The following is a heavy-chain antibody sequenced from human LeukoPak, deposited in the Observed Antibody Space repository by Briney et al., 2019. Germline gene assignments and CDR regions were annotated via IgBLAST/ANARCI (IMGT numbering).Heavy chain of an antibody. CDR3: ARDLAGELERLGDY. Sequence: HAGGSLRLSCAASGFTVSSNYMGWVRQAPGKGLEWVSVIYSGGSTYYADSVKGRFTISRDNSKNTLYLQMNSLRAEDTAVYYCARDLAGELERLGDYWGQGTLVTVSS. CDR2: IYSGGST. J-gene: IGHJ4*02. D-gene: IGHD1-1*01. V-gene: IGHV3-53*01. CDR1: GFTVSSNY.